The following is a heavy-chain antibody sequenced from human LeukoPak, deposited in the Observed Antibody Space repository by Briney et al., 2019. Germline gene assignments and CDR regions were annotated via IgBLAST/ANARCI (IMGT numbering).Heavy chain of an antibody. J-gene: IGHJ6*02. D-gene: IGHD2-21*02. Sequence: PSETLSLTCTVSGGSISSSDYYWGWIRQPPRKGLEWIGSVYYSGSTYYNPSLESRVTISVDTSKKQFSLKLSSVSAADTAVYYCARSGGDWGSDNYYGMDVWGQGTTVTVSS. V-gene: IGHV4-39*01. CDR3: ARSGGDWGSDNYYGMDV. CDR1: GGSISSSDYY. CDR2: VYYSGST.